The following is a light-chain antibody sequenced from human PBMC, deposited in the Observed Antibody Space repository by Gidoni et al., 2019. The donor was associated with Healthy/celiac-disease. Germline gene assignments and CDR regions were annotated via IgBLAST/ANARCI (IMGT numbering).Light chain of an antibody. CDR1: QSVSSN. Sequence: MTQSPATLSVSPGERATLSCRASQSVSSNLAWYQQKPGQAPRLLIYGASTRATGIPARFSGSGSGTEFTLTISSLQSEDFAVYYCQQYNNWPPSTFGQGTKLEIK. CDR2: GAS. V-gene: IGKV3-15*01. CDR3: QQYNNWPPST. J-gene: IGKJ2*02.